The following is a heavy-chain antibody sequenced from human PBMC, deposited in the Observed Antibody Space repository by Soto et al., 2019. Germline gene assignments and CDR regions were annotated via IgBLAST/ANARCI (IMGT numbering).Heavy chain of an antibody. CDR1: GGSISSYY. CDR2: IYYSGST. V-gene: IGHV4-59*01. J-gene: IGHJ4*02. D-gene: IGHD4-17*01. CDR3: ARRYGASFDY. Sequence: SETLSLTCTVSGGSISSYYWSWIRQPPGKGLEWVGYIYYSGSTNYNPSLKSRVTISVDTSKNQFSLKLSSVTAADTAVYYCARRYGASFDYWGQGTLVTVSS.